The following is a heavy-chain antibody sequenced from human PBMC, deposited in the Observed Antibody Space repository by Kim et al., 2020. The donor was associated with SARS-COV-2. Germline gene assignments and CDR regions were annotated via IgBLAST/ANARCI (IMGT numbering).Heavy chain of an antibody. V-gene: IGHV3-11*05. CDR2: ISSSSSYT. CDR3: ARDLYRIAAAGTKDV. Sequence: GGSLRLSCAASGFTFSDYYMSWIRQAPGKGLEWVSYISSSSSYTNYADSVKGRFTISRDNAKNSLYLQMNSLRAEDTAVYYCARDLYRIAAAGTKDVWGQGTLVTVSS. D-gene: IGHD6-13*01. CDR1: GFTFSDYY. J-gene: IGHJ4*02.